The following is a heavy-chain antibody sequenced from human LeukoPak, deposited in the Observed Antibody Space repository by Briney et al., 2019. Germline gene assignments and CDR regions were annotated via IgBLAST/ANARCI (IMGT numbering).Heavy chain of an antibody. CDR2: IIPIFGTA. CDR3: ARVGGYETAFDY. CDR1: GGTFSSYA. D-gene: IGHD5-18*01. V-gene: IGHV1-69*05. Sequence: GASVKVSCKASGGTFSSYAISWVRQAPGQGLEWMGGIIPIFGTANYAQKFQGRVTITTDESTSTAYMELSSLRSEDTAVYYCARVGGYETAFDYWGQGTLVTVSS. J-gene: IGHJ4*02.